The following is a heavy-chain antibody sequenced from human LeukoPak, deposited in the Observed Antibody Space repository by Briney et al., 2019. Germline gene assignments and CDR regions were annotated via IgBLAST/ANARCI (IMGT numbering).Heavy chain of an antibody. Sequence: GASVKVFCKASGYTFTDYYMHWVQQAPGKGLEWMGRVDPEDGETIYAEKFQGRVTITADTSTDTAYMELSSLGSEDTAVYYCATGNPSIVVVPAAPSSRFRDYWGQGTLVTVSS. CDR1: GYTFTDYY. CDR2: VDPEDGET. J-gene: IGHJ4*02. V-gene: IGHV1-69-2*01. CDR3: ATGNPSIVVVPAAPSSRFRDY. D-gene: IGHD2-2*01.